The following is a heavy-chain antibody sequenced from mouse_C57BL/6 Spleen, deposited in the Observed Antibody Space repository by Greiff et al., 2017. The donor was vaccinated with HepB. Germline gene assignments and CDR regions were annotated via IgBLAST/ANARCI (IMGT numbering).Heavy chain of an antibody. V-gene: IGHV1-50*01. CDR1: GYTFNSYW. CDR3: ARGVTTVVATSNYYAMDY. D-gene: IGHD1-1*01. J-gene: IGHJ4*01. CDR2: IDPSDSYT. Sequence: QVQLQQPGAELVKPGASVKLSCKASGYTFNSYWMQWVKQRPGPGLEWIGEIDPSDSYTNYNQKFKGKATLTVDTSSSTAYMQLSSLTSEDSAVYYCARGVTTVVATSNYYAMDYWGQGTSVTVSS.